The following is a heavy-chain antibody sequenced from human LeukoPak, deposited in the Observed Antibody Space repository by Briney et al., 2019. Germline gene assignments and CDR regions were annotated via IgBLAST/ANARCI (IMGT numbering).Heavy chain of an antibody. Sequence: ASVKVSCKASGGTFSSYAISWVRQAPGQGLEWMGGIIPIFGTANYAQKFQGRVTITADESTSTAYMELSSLRSEDTAVYYCARHLYITIFGVVTEGNAFDIWGQGTMVTVSS. CDR2: IIPIFGTA. CDR1: GGTFSSYA. J-gene: IGHJ3*02. V-gene: IGHV1-69*13. D-gene: IGHD3-3*01. CDR3: ARHLYITIFGVVTEGNAFDI.